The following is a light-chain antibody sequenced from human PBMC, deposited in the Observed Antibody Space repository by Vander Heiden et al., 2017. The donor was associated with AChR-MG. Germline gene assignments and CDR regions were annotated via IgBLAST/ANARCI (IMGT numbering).Light chain of an antibody. Sequence: DIQMTQSPSTLSASVGDRLIITCRASETIGSRLAWYQHKPGKAPNLLISDASILESGVPSRFSGSGSGTEFTLTIDSLQPDDFATYYCQQYNTYTFGQRTKLDLK. CDR2: DAS. CDR3: QQYNTYT. V-gene: IGKV1-5*01. CDR1: ETIGSR. J-gene: IGKJ2*01.